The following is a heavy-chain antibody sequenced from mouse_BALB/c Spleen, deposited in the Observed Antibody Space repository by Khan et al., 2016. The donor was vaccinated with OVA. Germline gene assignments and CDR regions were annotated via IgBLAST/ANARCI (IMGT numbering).Heavy chain of an antibody. CDR2: ISSGGTT. V-gene: IGHV5-6-5*01. J-gene: IGHJ3*01. CDR1: GFTFSNYA. CDR3: ARDYWFTY. Sequence: EVELVESGGDLVKPGGSLKLSCAASGFTFSNYAMSWVRQTPEKRLEWVASISSGGTTYYPDSVKGRFPISRDNARNIPYLKRNSLRSEDTAMFYGARDYWFTYWGQGTLVTVSA. D-gene: IGHD1-1*02.